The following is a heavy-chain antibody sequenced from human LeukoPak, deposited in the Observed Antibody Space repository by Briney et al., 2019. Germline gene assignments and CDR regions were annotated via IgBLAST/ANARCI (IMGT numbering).Heavy chain of an antibody. CDR1: GYTFTGYY. J-gene: IGHJ4*02. Sequence: ASVKVSCKASGYTFTGYYMHWVRQAPGQGLEWMGWINPNSGGTNYAQKFRGRVTMTRDTSISTAYMELSRLRSDDTAVYYCARVQGDYVDYYFDYWGQGTLVTVSS. D-gene: IGHD4-17*01. CDR3: ARVQGDYVDYYFDY. CDR2: INPNSGGT. V-gene: IGHV1-2*02.